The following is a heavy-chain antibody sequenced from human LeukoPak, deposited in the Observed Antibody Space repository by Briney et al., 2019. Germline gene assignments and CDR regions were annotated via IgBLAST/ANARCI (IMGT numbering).Heavy chain of an antibody. Sequence: SGTLSLTCAVSGDSISSPNWWSWVRQPPGKGLEWIGEIYHSGSTNYNPSLKSRVTISVDRSMNQFSLKLTSVTAADTAIYYCARPGIGGAFDIWGQGTMVTVFS. D-gene: IGHD3-3*01. CDR3: ARPGIGGAFDI. CDR1: GDSISSPNW. J-gene: IGHJ3*02. V-gene: IGHV4-4*02. CDR2: IYHSGST.